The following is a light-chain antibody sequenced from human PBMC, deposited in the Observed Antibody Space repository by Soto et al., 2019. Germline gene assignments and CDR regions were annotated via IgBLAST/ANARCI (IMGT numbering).Light chain of an antibody. Sequence: DIQMTQSPSSLSAAVGDRVTITCQASHDINMYLNWYQQRPGKAPKLLIYDASNLETGVPSRFSGGGSGTDFTFTISSLQPEDIATYFCQQYGDFSLTFGGGTKVEIK. J-gene: IGKJ4*01. CDR3: QQYGDFSLT. V-gene: IGKV1-33*01. CDR1: HDINMY. CDR2: DAS.